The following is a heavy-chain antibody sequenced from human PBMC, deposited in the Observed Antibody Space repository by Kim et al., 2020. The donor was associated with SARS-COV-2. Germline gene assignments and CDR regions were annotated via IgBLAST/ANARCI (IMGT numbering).Heavy chain of an antibody. V-gene: IGHV3-33*01. D-gene: IGHD6-13*01. CDR3: AREGLLPIATVSPHYFFDY. Sequence: GGSLRLSCAASGITFSTYGMHWVRQSPGKGLEWVASIWYDGSNEDYADSGKGRFTISRDNSKHTLYLQMSSLRAEDAAVYYCAREGLLPIATVSPHYFFDYWGQGTLVTVSS. CDR2: IWYDGSNE. CDR1: GITFSTYG. J-gene: IGHJ4*02.